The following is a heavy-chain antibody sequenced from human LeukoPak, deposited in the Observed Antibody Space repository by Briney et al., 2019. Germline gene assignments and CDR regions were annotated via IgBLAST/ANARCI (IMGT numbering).Heavy chain of an antibody. CDR2: IYSGGST. J-gene: IGHJ4*02. CDR3: AKDSYYDDSVYYSLHFDY. Sequence: PGGSLRLSCAASGFTVSSNYMSWVRQAPGKGLVWVSVIYSGGSTYYADSVKGRFTISRDNSKNTLYLQMNSLRAEDTAVYYCAKDSYYDDSVYYSLHFDYWGQGTLVTVSS. CDR1: GFTVSSNY. D-gene: IGHD3-22*01. V-gene: IGHV3-53*01.